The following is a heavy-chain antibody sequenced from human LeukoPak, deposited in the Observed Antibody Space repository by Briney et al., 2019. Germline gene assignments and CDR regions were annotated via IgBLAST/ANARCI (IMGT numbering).Heavy chain of an antibody. CDR2: IYYRGST. V-gene: IGHV4-39*01. Sequence: PSETLSLTCTVSGVSISGSSYYWGWIRQPPGKGLEWIGSIYYRGSTYYNPTLKSRVTVSVDTSKIQWSLKLSPVSAGITAVYDCGLIWGYCRTWGQGTLVTVSS. D-gene: IGHD2-15*01. CDR1: GVSISGSSYY. CDR3: GLIWGYCRT. J-gene: IGHJ5*02.